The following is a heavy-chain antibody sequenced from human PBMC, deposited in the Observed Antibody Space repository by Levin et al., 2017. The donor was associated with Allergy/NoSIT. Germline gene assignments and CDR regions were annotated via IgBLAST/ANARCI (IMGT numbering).Heavy chain of an antibody. CDR2: IKQDGSEK. D-gene: IGHD6-19*01. CDR3: ARLPRWGSGWYGGDY. Sequence: PGGSLRLSCAASGFTFSSYWMSWVRQAPGKGLEWVANIKQDGSEKYYVDSVKGRFTISRDNAKNSLYLQMNSLRAEDTAVYYCARLPRWGSGWYGGDYWGQGTLVTVSS. CDR1: GFTFSSYW. J-gene: IGHJ4*02. V-gene: IGHV3-7*04.